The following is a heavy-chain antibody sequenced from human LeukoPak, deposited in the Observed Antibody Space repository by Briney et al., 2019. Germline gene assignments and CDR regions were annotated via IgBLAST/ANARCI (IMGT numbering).Heavy chain of an antibody. CDR2: ISWDGGST. V-gene: IGHV3-43*01. J-gene: IGHJ4*02. CDR1: GFTFDDYT. D-gene: IGHD6-6*01. CDR3: AKANAPSIAALHFFDY. Sequence: GGSLRLSCAASGFTFDDYTMHWVRQAPGKGLEWVSLISWDGGSTYYADSVKGRFTISRDNSKNSLYLQMNSLRTEDTALYYCAKANAPSIAALHFFDYWGQGTLVTVSS.